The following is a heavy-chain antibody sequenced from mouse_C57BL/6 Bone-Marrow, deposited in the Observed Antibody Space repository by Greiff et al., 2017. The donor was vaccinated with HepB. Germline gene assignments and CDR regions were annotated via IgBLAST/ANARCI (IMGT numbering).Heavy chain of an antibody. Sequence: VQLQQSGPVLARPGASVKMSCKTSGYTFTCYWMHWVKQRPGQGLEWIGAIYPGNSDTSYNQKFKGKAKLTAVTSASTAYMELSSLTNEDSAVYYCTKGRGSSFWYFDVWGTGTTVTVSS. D-gene: IGHD1-1*01. CDR3: TKGRGSSFWYFDV. V-gene: IGHV1-5*01. CDR1: GYTFTCYW. CDR2: IYPGNSDT. J-gene: IGHJ1*03.